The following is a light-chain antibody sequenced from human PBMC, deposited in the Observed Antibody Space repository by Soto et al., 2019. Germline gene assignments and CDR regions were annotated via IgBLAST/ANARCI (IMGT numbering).Light chain of an antibody. CDR3: CSHAGSYTNV. Sequence: QSALTQPRSVSGSPGQSLTISCTGTSSDVGGYNYVSWYQQYPGKVPKLMIYDVTKRPSGVPDRVSGSKSGNTASLTISGLQAEDEADYYCCSHAGSYTNVFGTGTKVTVL. CDR1: SSDVGGYNY. V-gene: IGLV2-11*01. J-gene: IGLJ1*01. CDR2: DVT.